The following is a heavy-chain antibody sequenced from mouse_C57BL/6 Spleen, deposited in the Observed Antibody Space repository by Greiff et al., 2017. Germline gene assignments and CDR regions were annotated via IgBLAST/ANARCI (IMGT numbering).Heavy chain of an antibody. D-gene: IGHD2-4*01. V-gene: IGHV1-22*01. CDR2: INPNNGGT. CDR1: GYTFTDSN. CDR3: ANYDYHFDY. J-gene: IGHJ2*01. Sequence: EVKLKQSGPELVKPGASVKMSCKASGYTFTDSNMHWVKQSHGKSLEWIGYINPNNGGTSYNQKFKGKATLTVNKSSSTAYMEHRSLTSEDSAVYYCANYDYHFDYWGQGTTLTVSS.